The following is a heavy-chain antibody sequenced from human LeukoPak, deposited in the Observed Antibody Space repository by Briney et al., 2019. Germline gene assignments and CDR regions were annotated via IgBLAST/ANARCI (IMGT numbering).Heavy chain of an antibody. Sequence: GESLKISCKGSGYSFISYWIGWVRQVPGKGLEWMGIIYSGDSDARYSPSFQGQVTFSVDTSISTVYLQWTYLKASDSAMYYCARREASANFDYWGQGTLVTVSS. CDR2: IYSGDSDA. CDR1: GYSFISYW. CDR3: ARREASANFDY. J-gene: IGHJ4*02. D-gene: IGHD2-15*01. V-gene: IGHV5-51*01.